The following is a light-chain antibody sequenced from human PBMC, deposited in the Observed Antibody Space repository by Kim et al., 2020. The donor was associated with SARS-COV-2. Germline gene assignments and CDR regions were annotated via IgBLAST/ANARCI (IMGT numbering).Light chain of an antibody. J-gene: IGLJ2*01. CDR1: SVDVGGYSY. Sequence: GQSVTISCTGTSVDVGGYSYVSWYQQHPGKAPKLMIYDVSKRPSGVPDRFSGSKSGNTASLTISGLQAEDEADYYCCSYAGSYGVVFGGGTQLTVL. V-gene: IGLV2-11*01. CDR2: DVS. CDR3: CSYAGSYGVV.